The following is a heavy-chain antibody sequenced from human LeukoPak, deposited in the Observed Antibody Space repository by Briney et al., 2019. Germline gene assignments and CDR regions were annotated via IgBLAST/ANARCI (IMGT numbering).Heavy chain of an antibody. CDR3: AGSSGPPLDY. CDR2: INPSGGST. D-gene: IGHD6-19*01. CDR1: GYTFTSYY. V-gene: IGHV1-46*01. Sequence: ASVKVSCKASGYTFTSYYMHWVRQAPGQGLEWMGIINPSGGSTSYAQKFQGRVTMTRDTSTSTAYMELSSLRSEDTAVYYCAGSSGPPLDYWGQGTLVTVSS. J-gene: IGHJ4*02.